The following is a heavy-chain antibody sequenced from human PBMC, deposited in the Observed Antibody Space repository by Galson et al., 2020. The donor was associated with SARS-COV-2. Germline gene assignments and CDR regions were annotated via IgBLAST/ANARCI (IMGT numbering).Heavy chain of an antibody. D-gene: IGHD6-19*01. CDR2: IYYSGNT. CDR3: ARGVYDTGWYLSRLDN. Sequence: SETLSLTCTVSGGSISSRSYYWGWIRQPPGKGLEWIGCIYYSGNTYYNASLKSRVTISVDTSKNQFSLKLSSVTAADTAVYYCARGVYDTGWYLSRLDNWGQGTLVTVSS. CDR1: GGSISSRSYY. J-gene: IGHJ4*02. V-gene: IGHV4-39*01.